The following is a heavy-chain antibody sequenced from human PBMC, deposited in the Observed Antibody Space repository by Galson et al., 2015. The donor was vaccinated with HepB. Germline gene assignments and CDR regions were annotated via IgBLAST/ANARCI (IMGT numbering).Heavy chain of an antibody. CDR2: IYYSGST. Sequence: ETLSLTCTVSGGSISSSNYYWGCIRQPPGKGLEWIGSIYYSGSTYYNPSLKSRVTISVDTSKNQFSLKLSSVTAADTAVYYCARHPPIYSNGWLDAFDIWGQGTMVTVSS. CDR1: GGSISSSNYY. D-gene: IGHD6-19*01. CDR3: ARHPPIYSNGWLDAFDI. J-gene: IGHJ3*02. V-gene: IGHV4-39*01.